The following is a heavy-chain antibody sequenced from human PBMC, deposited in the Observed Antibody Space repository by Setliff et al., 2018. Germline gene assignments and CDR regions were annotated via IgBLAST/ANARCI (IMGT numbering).Heavy chain of an antibody. Sequence: ASVKVSCKASGYTFTSYGFSWVRQAPGQGLEWMGWISGYNSNTIYAQNFQGRVTMTTDASTNTAYMELSSLRPEGTAVYYCAIDSVVRGFINGDSFDYWGQGTLVTVSS. CDR2: ISGYNSNT. CDR1: GYTFTSYG. CDR3: AIDSVVRGFINGDSFDY. J-gene: IGHJ4*02. V-gene: IGHV1-18*01. D-gene: IGHD3-10*01.